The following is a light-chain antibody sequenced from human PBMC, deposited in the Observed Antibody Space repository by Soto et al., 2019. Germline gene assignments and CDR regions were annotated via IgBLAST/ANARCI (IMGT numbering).Light chain of an antibody. CDR3: SSYRSIGSLV. V-gene: IGLV2-14*01. CDR2: EVS. J-gene: IGLJ1*01. CDR1: SSDVGGYNY. Sequence: QSALPQPASGSGSPGQSITISCTGTSSDVGGYNYVSWYQQHPGKAPKVMIYEVSNRPSGVSNRFSGAKSGNTASLTISGLQAEDEADYDCSSYRSIGSLVFGTGTKVTVL.